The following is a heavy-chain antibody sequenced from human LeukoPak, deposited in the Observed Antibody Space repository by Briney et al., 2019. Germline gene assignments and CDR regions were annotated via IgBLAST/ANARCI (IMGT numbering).Heavy chain of an antibody. CDR1: GVSITSGSYY. J-gene: IGHJ4*02. CDR2: VHSSGDI. V-gene: IGHV4-61*02. CDR3: ARGASPKDAVFFDY. Sequence: AQTLSLTCSVSGVSITSGSYYWGWIRQSAGKGLEWIGRVHSSGDIYHNAAFRSRAAVSGNASKNQFSLQLNSVTAADTAVYYCARGASPKDAVFFDYWGQGDLITVSS. D-gene: IGHD3-16*01.